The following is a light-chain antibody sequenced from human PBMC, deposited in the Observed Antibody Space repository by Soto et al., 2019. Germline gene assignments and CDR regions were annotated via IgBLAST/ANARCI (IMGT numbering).Light chain of an antibody. J-gene: IGKJ1*01. CDR1: QSISSW. Sequence: IHMTQSPVTLSASVVYRVTITCRASQSISSWLAWYQQKPGKAPKVLIYDASSLESGVPSRFSGSGSGTEFTLTISSLQADGIATYYCQQYNSDWTFGQGTKVDIK. V-gene: IGKV1-5*01. CDR2: DAS. CDR3: QQYNSDWT.